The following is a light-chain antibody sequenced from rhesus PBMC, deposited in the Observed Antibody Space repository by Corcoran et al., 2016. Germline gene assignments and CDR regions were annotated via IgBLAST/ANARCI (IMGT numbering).Light chain of an antibody. Sequence: QVILTQSPATLSLSPGERATLSCRASQSVSSYLTWYQQKPGQAPRLLIYGASTRATGLPDRYSGSGSETDFTLNNSSLEPEDVGVYHCEQHSGGWSFSQGTKVEIK. J-gene: IGKJ1*01. CDR1: QSVSSY. CDR3: EQHSGGWS. V-gene: IGKV3-10*01. CDR2: GAS.